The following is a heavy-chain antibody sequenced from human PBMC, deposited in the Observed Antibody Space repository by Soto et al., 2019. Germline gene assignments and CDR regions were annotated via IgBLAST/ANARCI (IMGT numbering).Heavy chain of an antibody. V-gene: IGHV3-7*01. J-gene: IGHJ4*02. Sequence: PGGSLRLSCAASGFTFSSYWMSWVRQAPGKGLEWVANIKQDGSEKYYVDSVKGRFTISRDNAKNSLYLQMNSLRAEDTAVYYCARLWFGELLYFDYRGQGALVAVSS. CDR3: ARLWFGELLYFDY. CDR2: IKQDGSEK. CDR1: GFTFSSYW. D-gene: IGHD3-10*01.